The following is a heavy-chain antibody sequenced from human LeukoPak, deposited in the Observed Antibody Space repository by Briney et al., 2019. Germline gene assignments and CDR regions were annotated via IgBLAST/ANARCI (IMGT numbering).Heavy chain of an antibody. CDR3: ARDKVDYYYDSSGWFDP. V-gene: IGHV4-4*07. J-gene: IGHJ5*02. Sequence: SETLSLTCTVSGRSISSYYWSWIRQPAGKGLEWIGRVYTSGSTNYNPSLKSRVTMSVDTSKNQFSLKLSSVTAADTAVYYCARDKVDYYYDSSGWFDPWGQGTLVTVSS. D-gene: IGHD3-22*01. CDR1: GRSISSYY. CDR2: VYTSGST.